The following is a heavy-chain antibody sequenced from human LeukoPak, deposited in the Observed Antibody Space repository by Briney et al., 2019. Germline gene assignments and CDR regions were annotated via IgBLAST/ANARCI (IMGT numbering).Heavy chain of an antibody. CDR2: IYSGGST. Sequence: PGGSLRLSCAASGFTVSNNSMSWVRQAPGKGLGWVSVIYSGGSTYYADSVKGRFTISRDNAKNSLYLQMNSLRAEDTAVYYCAELGITLIGGVWGKGTTVTISS. CDR3: AELGITLIGGV. V-gene: IGHV3-66*01. D-gene: IGHD3-10*02. J-gene: IGHJ6*04. CDR1: GFTVSNNS.